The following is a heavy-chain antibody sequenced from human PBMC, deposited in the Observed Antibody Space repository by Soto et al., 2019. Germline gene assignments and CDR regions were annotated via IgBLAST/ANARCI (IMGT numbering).Heavy chain of an antibody. CDR2: ISGSGGST. Sequence: GGSLRLSCVASGFTFSSYAMSWVRQAPGKGLEWVSAISGSGGSTYYADSVKGRFTISRDNSKNTLYLQMNSLRAEDTAVYYCAKDAPPSIAARNYYYGMDVWGQGTTVTVSS. CDR3: AKDAPPSIAARNYYYGMDV. J-gene: IGHJ6*02. V-gene: IGHV3-23*01. CDR1: GFTFSSYA. D-gene: IGHD6-6*01.